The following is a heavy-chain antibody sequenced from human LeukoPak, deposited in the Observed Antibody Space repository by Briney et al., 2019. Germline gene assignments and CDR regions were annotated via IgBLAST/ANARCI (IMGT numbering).Heavy chain of an antibody. V-gene: IGHV3-21*04. J-gene: IGHJ4*02. D-gene: IGHD6-13*01. CDR3: AKDQAAAGLDY. CDR1: GFTFSSYS. Sequence: GGSLRLSCAASGFTFSSYSMNWVRQAPGKGLEWVSSISSSSSYIYYADSVKGRFTISRDNAKNSLYLQMNSLRAEDTALYYCAKDQAAAGLDYWGQGTLVTVSS. CDR2: ISSSSSYI.